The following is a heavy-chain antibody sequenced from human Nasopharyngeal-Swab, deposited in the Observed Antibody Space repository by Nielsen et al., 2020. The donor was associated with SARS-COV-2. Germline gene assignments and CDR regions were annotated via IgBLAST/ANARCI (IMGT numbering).Heavy chain of an antibody. D-gene: IGHD2-2*01. Sequence: GESLKISCAASGFTFSSYAMSWVRQAPGKGLEWVSAISGSGGSTYYADSVTGRFTISRDNSKNTLYLQMNSRRAEDTAVYYCAIIVVSAAMDPCDYWGQGTLVTVSS. CDR3: AIIVVSAAMDPCDY. CDR2: ISGSGGST. V-gene: IGHV3-23*01. J-gene: IGHJ4*02. CDR1: GFTFSSYA.